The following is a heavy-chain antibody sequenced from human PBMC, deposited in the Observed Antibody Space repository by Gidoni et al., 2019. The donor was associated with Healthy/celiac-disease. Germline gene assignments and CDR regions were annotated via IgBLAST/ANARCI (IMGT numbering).Heavy chain of an antibody. J-gene: IGHJ6*02. D-gene: IGHD2-2*01. V-gene: IGHV3-43D*03. CDR1: GFTLDDYA. CDR3: AKDRRAVPFLGGYYGMDV. Sequence: EVQLVESGGVVGQPGGSLRLSCEASGFTLDDYAMHWVRQAPGKGLEWVSLISWDGGSTYYADSVKGRFTISRDNSTNSLYLQMNSLRAEDTALYYCAKDRRAVPFLGGYYGMDVWGQGTTVTVSS. CDR2: ISWDGGST.